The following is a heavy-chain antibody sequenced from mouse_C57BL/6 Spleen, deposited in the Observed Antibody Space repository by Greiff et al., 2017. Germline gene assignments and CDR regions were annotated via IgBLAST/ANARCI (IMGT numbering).Heavy chain of an antibody. Sequence: QVQLQQPGAELVMPGASVKLSCKASGYTFTSYWMHWVKQRPGQGLEWIGEIDPSDSYTNYNQKFKGKSTLTVYKSSSTAYMQLSSLTSEDSAVYYCAREGGTAQATAFDYWGQGTTLTVSS. V-gene: IGHV1-69*01. D-gene: IGHD3-2*02. CDR3: AREGGTAQATAFDY. CDR2: IDPSDSYT. CDR1: GYTFTSYW. J-gene: IGHJ2*01.